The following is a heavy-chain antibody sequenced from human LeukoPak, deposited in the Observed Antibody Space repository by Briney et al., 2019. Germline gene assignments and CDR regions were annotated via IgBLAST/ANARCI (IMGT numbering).Heavy chain of an antibody. CDR2: ISGSGGST. Sequence: GGSLRLSCAASGFTFSDHYMDWVRQAPGKGLEWVSAISGSGGSTYYADSVKGRFTISRDNSKNTLYLQMNSLRAEDTAVYYCAKAGTPGYYDSSGYTPQHWGQGTLVTVSS. CDR1: GFTFSDHY. CDR3: AKAGTPGYYDSSGYTPQH. V-gene: IGHV3-23*01. D-gene: IGHD3-22*01. J-gene: IGHJ1*01.